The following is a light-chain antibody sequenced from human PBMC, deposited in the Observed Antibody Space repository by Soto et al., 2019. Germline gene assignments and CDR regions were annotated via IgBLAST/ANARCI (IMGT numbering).Light chain of an antibody. CDR2: GAS. J-gene: IGKJ2*01. V-gene: IGKV3-20*01. Sequence: EMVLTQSPGTLSLSPGERATLSCRASQSVSSSYLAWYQQKPGQAPRLLISGASSRATGIPDRFSGSGSGTDFTFTISRLEPEDFAVYYCQQYGNSRYTFGQGTKLEIK. CDR1: QSVSSSY. CDR3: QQYGNSRYT.